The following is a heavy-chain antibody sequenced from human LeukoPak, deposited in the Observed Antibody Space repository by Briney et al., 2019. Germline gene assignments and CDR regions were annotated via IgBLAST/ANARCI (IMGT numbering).Heavy chain of an antibody. V-gene: IGHV3-30-3*01. D-gene: IGHD1-26*01. J-gene: IGHJ4*02. Sequence: GGSLRLSCAASGFTFSSYAMHWVRQAPGKGLEWVAVISYDGSNKYYADSVKGRFTISRDNSKNTLYLQMNSLRAEDTAVYYCAKDQVGATNLDYWGQGTLVTVSS. CDR1: GFTFSSYA. CDR3: AKDQVGATNLDY. CDR2: ISYDGSNK.